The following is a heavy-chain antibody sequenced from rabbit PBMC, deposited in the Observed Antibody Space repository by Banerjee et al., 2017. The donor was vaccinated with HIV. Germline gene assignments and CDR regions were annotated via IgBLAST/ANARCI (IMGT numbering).Heavy chain of an antibody. V-gene: IGHV1S47*01. D-gene: IGHD8-1*01. CDR2: IYNGDDNT. Sequence: QEQLVESGGGLVTPGESLTLTCKASGFDFSSNAMCWVRQAPGKRPEWIACIYNGDDNTYYANWAKGRFTISKTSSTTVTLQMTSLTVADTATYFCARRDYGSSPYCDLWGQGTLVTVS. CDR3: ARRDYGSSPYCDL. J-gene: IGHJ4*01. CDR1: GFDFSSNA.